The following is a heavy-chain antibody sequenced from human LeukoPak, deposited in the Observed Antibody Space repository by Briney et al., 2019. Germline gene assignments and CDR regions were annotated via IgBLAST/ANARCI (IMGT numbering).Heavy chain of an antibody. Sequence: GGSLRLSCTASGFAFSGYWMHWVRQAPGKGLVWVSCIKSDGSFTSIADSAKGRFTISRGNAKNTVYLQMNSLRAEDTAVYYCVRDNRSYNFDYWGQGTLVTVSS. D-gene: IGHD3-10*01. V-gene: IGHV3-74*01. CDR1: GFAFSGYW. CDR3: VRDNRSYNFDY. J-gene: IGHJ4*02. CDR2: IKSDGSFT.